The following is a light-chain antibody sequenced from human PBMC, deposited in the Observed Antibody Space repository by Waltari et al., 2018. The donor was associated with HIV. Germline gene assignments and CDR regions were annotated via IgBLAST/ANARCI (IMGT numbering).Light chain of an antibody. V-gene: IGLV1-40*01. CDR1: NSNIGAGPN. CDR2: DNT. J-gene: IGLJ2*01. CDR3: QSYDSSLSGVV. Sequence: QSVLRQPPSVSGAPGQRVTISCTGSNSNIGAGPNVHWYQQLPGPAPKLLIYDNTNRPSGVPDRFSGSKSGTSTSLAIAGLQADDEADYYCQSYDSSLSGVVFGGGTRLTVL.